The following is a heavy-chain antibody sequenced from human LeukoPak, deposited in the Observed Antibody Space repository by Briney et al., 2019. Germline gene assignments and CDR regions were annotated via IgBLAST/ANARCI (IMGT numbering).Heavy chain of an antibody. Sequence: PSETLSLTYTVSGGSIGSYYWSWIRQPPGKGLEWIGYIYYTGSTEYRPSLKSRVTISLDTSKNQFSLKLTSVTAADTAVYYCARVYQSAEYYFDYWGQGSLVSVSS. CDR1: GGSIGSYY. CDR2: IYYTGST. V-gene: IGHV4-59*01. CDR3: ARVYQSAEYYFDY. J-gene: IGHJ4*02. D-gene: IGHD2-2*01.